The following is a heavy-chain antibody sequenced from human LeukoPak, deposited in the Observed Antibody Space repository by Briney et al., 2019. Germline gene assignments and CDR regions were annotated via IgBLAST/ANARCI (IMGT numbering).Heavy chain of an antibody. J-gene: IGHJ4*02. CDR3: ARLRGLEMATVWALFDY. D-gene: IGHD5-24*01. V-gene: IGHV5-51*01. CDR1: GYSFTNYW. CDR2: IHPGDSDT. Sequence: GESLKISCKGSGYSFTNYWIGWVRQMPGKGLEWMGIIHPGDSDTRYSPSFQDQVTISADKFIDTAYLQWSSLMASDTAIYYCARLRGLEMATVWALFDYWGQGTVVTVSS.